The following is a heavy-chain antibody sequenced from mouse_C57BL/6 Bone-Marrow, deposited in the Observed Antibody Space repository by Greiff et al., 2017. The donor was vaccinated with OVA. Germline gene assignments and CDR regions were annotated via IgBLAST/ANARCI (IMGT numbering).Heavy chain of an antibody. Sequence: QVQLQQPGAELVKPGASVKLSCKASGYTFTSYWMQWVKQRPGQGLEWIGEIDPSDSYTNYNQKFKGKATLTLDTSSSTAYMQLSSLTCEDSAVYYCALSCGLVGAWFAYWGQGTLVTVSA. CDR2: IDPSDSYT. J-gene: IGHJ3*01. CDR3: ALSCGLVGAWFAY. D-gene: IGHD2-10*02. CDR1: GYTFTSYW. V-gene: IGHV1-50*01.